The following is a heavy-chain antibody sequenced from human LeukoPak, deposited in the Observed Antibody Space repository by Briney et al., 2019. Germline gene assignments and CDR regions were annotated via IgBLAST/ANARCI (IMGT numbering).Heavy chain of an antibody. D-gene: IGHD4-17*01. CDR3: ARDPRSPYGP. Sequence: GGSLRLSCAASGFTFDDYAMHWVRQAPGKGLEWVSGISWNSGSIGYADSVKGRFTISRDNAKNSLYLQMNSLRAEDTAVYYCARDPRSPYGPWGQGTLVTVSS. J-gene: IGHJ5*02. CDR2: ISWNSGSI. CDR1: GFTFDDYA. V-gene: IGHV3-9*01.